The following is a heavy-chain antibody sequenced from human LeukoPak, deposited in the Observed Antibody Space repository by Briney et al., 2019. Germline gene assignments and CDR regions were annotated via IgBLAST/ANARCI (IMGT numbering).Heavy chain of an antibody. CDR1: GGXISSSTYY. V-gene: IGHV4-39*01. CDR2: IYYSGST. Sequence: PSETLSLTCSVSGGXISSSTYYWGWIRQPPGKGLEWIGSIYYSGSTYYYPSLKSRVTISVDTSKNQFSLKLSSVTAADTAVYYCARSAPRSTWLFDLWGRGTLVTVSS. CDR3: ARSAPRSTWLFDL. D-gene: IGHD5/OR15-5a*01. J-gene: IGHJ2*01.